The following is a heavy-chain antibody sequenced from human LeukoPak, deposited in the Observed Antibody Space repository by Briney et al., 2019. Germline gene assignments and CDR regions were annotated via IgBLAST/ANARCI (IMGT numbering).Heavy chain of an antibody. Sequence: ASVKVSCKASGYTFTSYDINWVRQATGQGLEWMGWMNPNSGNTGYAQKFQGRVTITRNTSISTAYMELSSLRSEDTAVYYCARGLGGYSYGVQYFQHWGQGTLVTVSS. D-gene: IGHD5-18*01. V-gene: IGHV1-8*03. CDR1: GYTFTSYD. CDR2: MNPNSGNT. J-gene: IGHJ1*01. CDR3: ARGLGGYSYGVQYFQH.